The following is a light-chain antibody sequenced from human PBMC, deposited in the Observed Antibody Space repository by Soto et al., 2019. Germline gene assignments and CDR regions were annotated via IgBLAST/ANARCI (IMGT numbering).Light chain of an antibody. CDR2: SAS. V-gene: IGKV3-20*01. J-gene: IGKJ5*01. CDR3: QQYGRSPPIT. Sequence: EIVLTQSPGTLALSPGERATLSCRASQSVATTYLAWYQQKPGQAPRLLIYSASTRAAGISDRFSGSGSGTDFTLTISRLEPEDFAVYYCQQYGRSPPITFGQGTRLEIK. CDR1: QSVATTY.